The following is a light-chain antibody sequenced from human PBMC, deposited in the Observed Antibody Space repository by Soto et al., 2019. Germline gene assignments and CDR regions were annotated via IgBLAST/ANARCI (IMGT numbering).Light chain of an antibody. V-gene: IGKV4-1*01. CDR3: QQDYSTPRT. J-gene: IGKJ1*01. Sequence: DIVMTQSPDSLAVSLGERATINCKSSQSVLYSSNNKNYLAWYQQKPGQPPKMLIYCASTRESGVPARFSGSGSGTDFTLTISSLQAEDVAVYYCQQDYSTPRTFGQGTKVEIK. CDR1: QSVLYSSNNKNY. CDR2: CAS.